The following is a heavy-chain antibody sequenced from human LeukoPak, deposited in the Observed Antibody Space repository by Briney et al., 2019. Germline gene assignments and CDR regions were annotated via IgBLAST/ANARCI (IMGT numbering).Heavy chain of an antibody. Sequence: GGSLRLSCAASRFTFSNYSMNCVRQAPGKGLEWVSSISSSSSYIYYADSVKGRFTISRDNAKNSLYLQMNSLRVEDTAVYYCARVPDNYDILTGYDTPLGWGQGTLVTVSS. CDR3: ARVPDNYDILTGYDTPLG. D-gene: IGHD3-9*01. CDR1: RFTFSNYS. J-gene: IGHJ4*02. V-gene: IGHV3-21*06. CDR2: ISSSSSYI.